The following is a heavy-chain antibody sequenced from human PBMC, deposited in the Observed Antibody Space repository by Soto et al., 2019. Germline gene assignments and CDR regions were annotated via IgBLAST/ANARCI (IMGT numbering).Heavy chain of an antibody. D-gene: IGHD2-15*01. CDR2: MNPNSGNT. V-gene: IGHV1-8*02. CDR1: GGTFSSYA. CDR3: ARVMLGGHSDY. J-gene: IGHJ4*02. Sequence: ASVKVSCKASGGTFSSYAISWVRQAPGQGLEWMGWMNPNSGNTGYAQKFQGRVTMTRNTSIRTAYIDLSSLSSDDTAVYYCARVMLGGHSDYWGQGTLVTVS.